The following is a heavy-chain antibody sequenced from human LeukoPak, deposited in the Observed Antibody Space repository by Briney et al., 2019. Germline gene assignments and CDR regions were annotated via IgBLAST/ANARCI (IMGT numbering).Heavy chain of an antibody. CDR3: AFGRYYLQGNYYYMDV. D-gene: IGHD2/OR15-2a*01. CDR2: ISAYNGHT. J-gene: IGHJ6*03. Sequence: ASVKVSCKASGYTFTSYGINWVRQAPGQGLDWMGWISAYNGHTNYAQKLQGRVTMTTDTSTSTAYMELRSLTSDDTAMYYCAFGRYYLQGNYYYMDVWGKGTTVTVSS. V-gene: IGHV1-18*04. CDR1: GYTFTSYG.